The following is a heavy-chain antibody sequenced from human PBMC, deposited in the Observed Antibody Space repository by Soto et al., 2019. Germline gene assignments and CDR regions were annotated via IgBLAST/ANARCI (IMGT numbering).Heavy chain of an antibody. V-gene: IGHV3-30-3*01. CDR2: ISYDGSNK. J-gene: IGHJ4*02. D-gene: IGHD2-2*01. Sequence: QVQLVESGGGVVQPGRSLRLSCAASGFTFSSYAMHWVRQAPGEGLEWVAVISYDGSNKYYADSVKGRFTISRDNSKNTLYLQMNSLRAEDTAVYYCAREYQLLLVPAYSSGGGYFDYWGQGTLVTVSS. CDR1: GFTFSSYA. CDR3: AREYQLLLVPAYSSGGGYFDY.